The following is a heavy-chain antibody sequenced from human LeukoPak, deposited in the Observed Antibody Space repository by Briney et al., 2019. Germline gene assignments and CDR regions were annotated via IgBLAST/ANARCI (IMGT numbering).Heavy chain of an antibody. CDR2: INTKTRNP. J-gene: IGHJ1*01. CDR3: ASGPTAQID. V-gene: IGHV7-4-1*02. Sequence: ASVKVSCKTSGYTFTNYAMNWVRQAPGQGLEWVGWINTKTRNPTYCQGFTGRFVFSLDTSVSTAYLQISSLKAEDTAIYYCASGPTAQIDWGQGTLVTVSS. D-gene: IGHD2/OR15-2a*01. CDR1: GYTFTNYA.